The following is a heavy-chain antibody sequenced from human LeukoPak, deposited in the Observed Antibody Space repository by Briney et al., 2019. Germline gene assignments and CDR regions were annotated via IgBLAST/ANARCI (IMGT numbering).Heavy chain of an antibody. V-gene: IGHV3-23*01. D-gene: IGHD6-6*01. CDR2: ISGSGGST. Sequence: PGGSLRLSCAASGFTFSSYAMSWVRQAPGKGLEWVSAISGSGGSTYYADSVKGRFTISRDNSKNTLYLQMNSLRAEDTAVYYCARPYSSSSRQPPYFQHWGQGTLVTVSS. CDR1: GFTFSSYA. CDR3: ARPYSSSSRQPPYFQH. J-gene: IGHJ1*01.